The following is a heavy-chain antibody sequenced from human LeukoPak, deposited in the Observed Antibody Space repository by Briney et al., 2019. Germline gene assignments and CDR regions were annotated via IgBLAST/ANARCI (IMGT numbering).Heavy chain of an antibody. CDR3: TTYGSGRKFDY. Sequence: GGSLRLSCAASGFTVSDVWMSWVRQAPGKGLEWVGRIESKTDGGTTDYAAPVKGRFTISRDDSTNTLYLQMNSLKSEDTAVYYCTTYGSGRKFDYWGQGILVTVSS. V-gene: IGHV3-15*04. CDR2: IESKTDGGTT. D-gene: IGHD3-10*01. CDR1: GFTVSDVW. J-gene: IGHJ4*02.